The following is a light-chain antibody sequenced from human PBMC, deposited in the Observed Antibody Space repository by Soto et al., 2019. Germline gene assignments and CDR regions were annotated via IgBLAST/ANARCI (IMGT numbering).Light chain of an antibody. CDR1: QSVSSY. J-gene: IGKJ1*01. CDR2: DAS. Sequence: EIVLTQSPATLSLSPGERATLSCRASQSVSSYLAWYQQKPGQAPRLLIYDASNRATSIPARFSGSRSGTDFPLTISSLAPEDFADYYCQQRRNWPPSTFGQGTKVEIK. CDR3: QQRRNWPPST. V-gene: IGKV3-11*01.